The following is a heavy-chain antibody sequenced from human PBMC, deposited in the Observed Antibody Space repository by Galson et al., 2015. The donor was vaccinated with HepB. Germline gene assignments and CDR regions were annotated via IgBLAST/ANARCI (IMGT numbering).Heavy chain of an antibody. CDR3: ARHHDYSNLYFDY. Sequence: ETLSLTCTVSGGSISSSSYYWGWIRQPPGKGLEWIGSIYYSGSTYYNPSLKSRVTISVDTSKNQFSLKLSSVTAADTAVYYCARHHDYSNLYFDYWGQGTLVTVSS. CDR1: GGSISSSSYY. CDR2: IYYSGST. D-gene: IGHD4-11*01. J-gene: IGHJ4*02. V-gene: IGHV4-39*01.